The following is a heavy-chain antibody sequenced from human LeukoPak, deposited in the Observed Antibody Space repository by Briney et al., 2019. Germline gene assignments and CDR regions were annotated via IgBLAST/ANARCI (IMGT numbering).Heavy chain of an antibody. Sequence: GGSLRLSCAASGFTFSNAWMSWVRQAPGKGLEWVGRIKSKTDGGTTDYAAPVKGRFTISRDDSRNTLYLQMNSLKTEDRAVYYCTTVRLTTVTTKVFFPYWGQGTLVTVSS. V-gene: IGHV3-15*01. D-gene: IGHD4-11*01. J-gene: IGHJ4*02. CDR1: GFTFSNAW. CDR3: TTVRLTTVTTKVFFPY. CDR2: IKSKTDGGTT.